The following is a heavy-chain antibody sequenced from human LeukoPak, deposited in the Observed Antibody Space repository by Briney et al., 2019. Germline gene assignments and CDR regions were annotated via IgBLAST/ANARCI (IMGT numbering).Heavy chain of an antibody. D-gene: IGHD1-7*01. Sequence: ASVKVSCKASGYTFTSYGISWVRQAPGQGLEWMGWISAYNGNTNYAQKLQGRVTMTTDTSTSTAYMELRSLRSDDTAVYYCARDSDNWNLNYYYYYMDVWGKGTTVTVYS. CDR3: ARDSDNWNLNYYYYYMDV. V-gene: IGHV1-18*01. CDR2: ISAYNGNT. CDR1: GYTFTSYG. J-gene: IGHJ6*03.